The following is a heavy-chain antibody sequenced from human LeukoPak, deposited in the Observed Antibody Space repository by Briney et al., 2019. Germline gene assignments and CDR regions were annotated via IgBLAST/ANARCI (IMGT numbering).Heavy chain of an antibody. CDR1: GFTVSSNY. D-gene: IGHD2-2*01. V-gene: IGHV3-53*01. Sequence: GGSLRLSCAASGFTVSSNYMSWVRQAPGKGLEWVSVIYSGGSTYYADSVKGRFTISRDNSKNTLYLQMNSLRAEDTAVYYCARGCSSTSCYAAFDIWGQGTMVTVSS. J-gene: IGHJ3*02. CDR2: IYSGGST. CDR3: ARGCSSTSCYAAFDI.